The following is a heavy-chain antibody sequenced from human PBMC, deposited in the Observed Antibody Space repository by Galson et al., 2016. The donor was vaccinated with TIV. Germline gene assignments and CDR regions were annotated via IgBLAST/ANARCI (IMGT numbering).Heavy chain of an antibody. CDR2: INPNSGGT. CDR1: GYTFTGYF. D-gene: IGHD5-12*01. J-gene: IGHJ2*01. Sequence: SGYTFTGYFMHWVRQAPGQGLEWMGWINPNSGGTNYAQKFQGRVTMTRDTSISTAYMELSSLISDDTAMYSCARAPTLIVATIYWYFDLWGRGTLVTVSS. V-gene: IGHV1-2*02. CDR3: ARAPTLIVATIYWYFDL.